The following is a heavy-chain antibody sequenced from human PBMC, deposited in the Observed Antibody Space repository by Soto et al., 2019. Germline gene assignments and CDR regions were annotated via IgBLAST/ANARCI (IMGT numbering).Heavy chain of an antibody. CDR1: GFTVSSNY. CDR3: ARDRGSYFHYYGMDV. Sequence: AVGSLRLSCAASGFTVSSNYMSWVRQAPGKGLEWVSVIYSGGSTYYADSVKGRFTISRDNSKNTLYLQMNSLRAEDTAVYYCARDRGSYFHYYGMDVWGQGTTVTVSS. J-gene: IGHJ6*02. CDR2: IYSGGST. D-gene: IGHD1-26*01. V-gene: IGHV3-53*01.